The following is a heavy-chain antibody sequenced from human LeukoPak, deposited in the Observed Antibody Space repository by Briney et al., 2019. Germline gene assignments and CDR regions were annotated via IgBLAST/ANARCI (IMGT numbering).Heavy chain of an antibody. J-gene: IGHJ4*02. V-gene: IGHV4-39*07. Sequence: SETLSLTCTVSGASITSSSFYWAWIRQPPGKGLEWIGSITHSGITYDNPSLKSRVTMSVDTSKNQFSLKLSSVTAADTAVYYCARRNYYDSSGYYPYFDYWGQGTLVTVSS. CDR3: ARRNYYDSSGYYPYFDY. CDR2: ITHSGIT. D-gene: IGHD3-22*01. CDR1: GASITSSSFY.